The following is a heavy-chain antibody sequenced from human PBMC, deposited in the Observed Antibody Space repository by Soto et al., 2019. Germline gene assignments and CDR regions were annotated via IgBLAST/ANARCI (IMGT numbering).Heavy chain of an antibody. D-gene: IGHD3-3*01. CDR3: ARDPAATYYDFWSGYSTGYFDY. Sequence: LRLSCAASGFTFSSYSMNWVRQAPGKGLEWVSSISSSSSYIYYADSVKGRFTISRDNAKNSLYLQMNSLRAEDTAVYYCARDPAATYYDFWSGYSTGYFDYWGQGTLVTVSS. J-gene: IGHJ4*02. CDR1: GFTFSSYS. CDR2: ISSSSSYI. V-gene: IGHV3-21*01.